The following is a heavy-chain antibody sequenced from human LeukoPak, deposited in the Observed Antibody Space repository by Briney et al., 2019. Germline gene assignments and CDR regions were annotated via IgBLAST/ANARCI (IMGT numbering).Heavy chain of an antibody. CDR2: INHSGST. CDR1: GGSFSVYY. CDR3: ASFDSSGWYPNFNY. D-gene: IGHD6-19*01. Sequence: SETLSLTCAVYGGSFSVYYWSWIRQPPGKGLEWIGEINHSGSTNYNPSLKSRVTISVDTSKNQFSLKLSSVTAADTAVYYCASFDSSGWYPNFNYWGQGTLVTVSS. J-gene: IGHJ4*02. V-gene: IGHV4-34*01.